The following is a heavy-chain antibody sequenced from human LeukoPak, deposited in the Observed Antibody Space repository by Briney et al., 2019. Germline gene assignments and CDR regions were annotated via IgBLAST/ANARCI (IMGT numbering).Heavy chain of an antibody. J-gene: IGHJ3*02. CDR1: GFTFSSYV. Sequence: GGSLRLSCAASGFTFSSYVMSWVRQAPGRGREWVSAINGSGGSTYYADSVKGRFTISRDNSKNTLYLQMNSLKAEDTAVYYCAKGAVIYCSGGSCYSSDAFDIWGQGTMVTVSS. CDR2: INGSGGST. D-gene: IGHD2-15*01. CDR3: AKGAVIYCSGGSCYSSDAFDI. V-gene: IGHV3-23*01.